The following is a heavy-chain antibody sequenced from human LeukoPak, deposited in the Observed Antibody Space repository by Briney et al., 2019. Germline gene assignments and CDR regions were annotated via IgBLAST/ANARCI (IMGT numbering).Heavy chain of an antibody. CDR1: GFTFSSYW. CDR2: INQDGSHK. J-gene: IGHJ5*02. V-gene: IGHV3-7*01. CDR3: ARDLGGFDP. Sequence: GGSLRLSCAASGFTFSSYWMAWVRQAPGKGLEWVANINQDGSHKYYVDSVKGRFTISRDNAKNSLYLQMNSLRAEDTAVYYCARDLGGFDPWGQGTLVTVSS.